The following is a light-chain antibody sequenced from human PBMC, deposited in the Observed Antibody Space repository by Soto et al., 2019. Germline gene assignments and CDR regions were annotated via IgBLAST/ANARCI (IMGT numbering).Light chain of an antibody. Sequence: QSVLTQPPSVSAAPGQKVTISCSGSSSNIGNNYVSWYQQLPGTAPKLLIYDNNQRPSGIPDRFSGSKSGTSATLGITGLQTGDEADYYCGTWDTSLTAGVFGGGTKL. CDR1: SSNIGNNY. CDR2: DNN. J-gene: IGLJ2*01. V-gene: IGLV1-51*01. CDR3: GTWDTSLTAGV.